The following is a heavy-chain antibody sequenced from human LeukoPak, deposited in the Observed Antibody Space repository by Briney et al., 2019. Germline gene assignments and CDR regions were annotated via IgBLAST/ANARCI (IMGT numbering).Heavy chain of an antibody. D-gene: IGHD4-11*01. CDR3: ARNDHTDYPSPYGMDV. J-gene: IGHJ6*02. CDR2: IIPIFGTS. CDR1: GGTFSSYA. Sequence: ASVKVSCKASGGTFSSYAFSWVRQAPGQGLEWMGGIIPIFGTSNYAQTFQGGVAITADESTTTVYMDLSSLTSEDTAVYYCARNDHTDYPSPYGMDVWGQGTTVTVSS. V-gene: IGHV1-69*13.